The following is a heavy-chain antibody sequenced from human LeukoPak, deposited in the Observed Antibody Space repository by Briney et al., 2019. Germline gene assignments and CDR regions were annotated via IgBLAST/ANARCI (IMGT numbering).Heavy chain of an antibody. CDR1: GLTFSNYG. CDR2: ISYDESDK. V-gene: IGHV3-30*18. J-gene: IGHJ6*02. D-gene: IGHD2-15*01. Sequence: AGGPLRLSWAASGLTFSNYGMHWVRQAPAKGLDWVAVISYDESDKYYADSVKGRFTISRDNSKNTLYLQMNSLRPEDTAVYYCAKGVVAATNAAYYGMDVWGQGTTVTVSS. CDR3: AKGVVAATNAAYYGMDV.